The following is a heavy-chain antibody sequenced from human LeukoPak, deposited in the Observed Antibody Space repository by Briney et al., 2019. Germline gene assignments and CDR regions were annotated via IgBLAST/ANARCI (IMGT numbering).Heavy chain of an antibody. CDR3: ARNHGDYGLDY. CDR1: GGSFSGYY. Sequence: SPSETLSITCAVYGGSFSGYYWSWIRQPSGKGLEWIGEINHSGSTNYNPSLKSRVTISVDTSKNQFSLKLSSVTAADTAVYYCARNHGDYGLDYWGQGTLVTVSS. J-gene: IGHJ4*02. V-gene: IGHV4-34*01. CDR2: INHSGST. D-gene: IGHD4-17*01.